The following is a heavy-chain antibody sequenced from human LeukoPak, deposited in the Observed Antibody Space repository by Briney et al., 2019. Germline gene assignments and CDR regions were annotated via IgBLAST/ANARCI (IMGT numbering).Heavy chain of an antibody. CDR1: GGSISSGSYY. Sequence: PSETLSLTCTVSGGSISSGSYYWSWIRQPPGKGLEWIGYIYYSGSTNYNPSLKSRVTISVDTSKNQFSLKLSSVTAADTAVYYCARANWGSIDYWGQGTLVTVSS. D-gene: IGHD7-27*01. CDR2: IYYSGST. J-gene: IGHJ4*02. V-gene: IGHV4-61*01. CDR3: ARANWGSIDY.